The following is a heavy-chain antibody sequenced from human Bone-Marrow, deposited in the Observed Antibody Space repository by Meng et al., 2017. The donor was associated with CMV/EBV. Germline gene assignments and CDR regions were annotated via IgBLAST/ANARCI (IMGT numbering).Heavy chain of an antibody. Sequence: GESLKISCAASGITVSSYGIHWVRQAPGKGLEWVSSISSSSSYIYYADSVKGRFTISRDNAKNSLYLQMNSLRAEDTAVYYCARDPFSAGHGVLYYYYGMDVWGQGTTVTVSS. CDR1: GITVSSYG. D-gene: IGHD6-13*01. CDR3: ARDPFSAGHGVLYYYYGMDV. CDR2: ISSSSSYI. J-gene: IGHJ6*02. V-gene: IGHV3-21*01.